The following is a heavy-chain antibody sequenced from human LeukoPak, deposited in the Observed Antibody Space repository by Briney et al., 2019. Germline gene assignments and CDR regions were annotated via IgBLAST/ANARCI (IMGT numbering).Heavy chain of an antibody. CDR3: ARGRNWFDP. CDR2: INHSGST. V-gene: IGHV4-34*01. CDR1: GGSFSGYY. Sequence: SETLSLTCAVYGGSFSGYYWSWIRQPPGKGLEWIGEINHSGSTNYNPSLKSRVTISVDTSKNQFSLKLSSVAAADTAVYYCARGRNWFDPWGQGTLVTVSS. J-gene: IGHJ5*02.